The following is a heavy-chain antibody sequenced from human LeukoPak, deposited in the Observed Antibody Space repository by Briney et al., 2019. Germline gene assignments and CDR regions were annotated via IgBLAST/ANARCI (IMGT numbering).Heavy chain of an antibody. D-gene: IGHD4-17*01. V-gene: IGHV3-48*04. CDR2: ISSSSYTI. Sequence: GGSLRLSCAASGFTFSSYSMNWVRQAPGKGLEWVAYISSSSYTIYYADSVKGRFTISRDNAKNSLYLQMNSLRAEDTAVYYCARTTVTSYYFDYWGQGALVTVSS. CDR1: GFTFSSYS. CDR3: ARTTVTSYYFDY. J-gene: IGHJ4*02.